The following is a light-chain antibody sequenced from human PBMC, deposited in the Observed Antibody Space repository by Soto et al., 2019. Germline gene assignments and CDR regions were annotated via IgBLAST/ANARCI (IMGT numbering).Light chain of an antibody. V-gene: IGKV3-20*01. J-gene: IGKJ5*01. Sequence: ENVLTQSPVTLSLSPGERATLDSKTSQSRGSNFLAWYQHKPGQAPRLLIYASSNRATGIPDRFSGSASGTDFTLTINRLEPEDFAVYYCQLYGISPHFGQGTRLEIK. CDR3: QLYGISPH. CDR2: ASS. CDR1: QSRGSNF.